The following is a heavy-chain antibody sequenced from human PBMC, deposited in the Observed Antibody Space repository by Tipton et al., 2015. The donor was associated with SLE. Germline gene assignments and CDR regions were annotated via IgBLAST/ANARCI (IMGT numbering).Heavy chain of an antibody. Sequence: TLSLTCAVSGYSISSGYYWGWIRQPPGKGLEWIGSIYHRGSTYYNPSLKSRVTISVDTSKHHFSLTLSSVTAADTAVYYCARHQGGFDYWGQGTLVTVSS. CDR3: ARHQGGFDY. CDR1: GYSISSGYY. V-gene: IGHV4-38-2*01. CDR2: IYHRGST. J-gene: IGHJ4*02.